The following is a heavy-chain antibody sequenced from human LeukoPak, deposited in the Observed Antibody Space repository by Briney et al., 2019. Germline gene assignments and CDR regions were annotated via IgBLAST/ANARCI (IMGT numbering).Heavy chain of an antibody. J-gene: IGHJ4*02. CDR3: AKDGAWLRFDD. CDR2: ISPGGGPT. V-gene: IGHV3-23*01. D-gene: IGHD5-12*01. CDR1: GFPFSIYG. Sequence: GGSLRLSCAGSGFPFSIYGMNWVRQAPGKGLEWVSGISPGGGPTYYADSVKGRFTISRDDSKNTLYLQMNNLRAEDTAVYYCAKDGAWLRFDDWGQGILVTVSS.